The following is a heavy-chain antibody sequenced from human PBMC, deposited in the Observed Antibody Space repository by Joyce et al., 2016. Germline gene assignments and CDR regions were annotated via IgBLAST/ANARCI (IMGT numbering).Heavy chain of an antibody. J-gene: IGHJ4*02. Sequence: VQLVQSGPEVKKPGSSVRVSCKASGGNFRSNVISWVRQAPGQGLEWMGGIIPMFGLENYAKKFYGRVTIAADESTNTAYMELPSLTSADTAVYYCARNALYSNSSDYFDYWGQGTLVTVSS. V-gene: IGHV1-69*01. CDR3: ARNALYSNSSDYFDY. D-gene: IGHD6-6*01. CDR1: GGNFRSNV. CDR2: IIPMFGLE.